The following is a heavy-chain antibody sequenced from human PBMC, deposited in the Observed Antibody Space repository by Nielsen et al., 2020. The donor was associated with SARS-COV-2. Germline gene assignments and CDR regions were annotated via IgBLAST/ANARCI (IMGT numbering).Heavy chain of an antibody. CDR2: IYYSGST. CDR3: ARLVYPWLNGYYYYYIDF. Sequence: WIRQHPGKGLEWIGSIYYSGSTYYNPSLKSRVTISVAPSQNPFPLPLSSVTAADTAVYYCARLVYPWLNGYYYYYIDFWGKGTTVTVSS. D-gene: IGHD6-19*01. J-gene: IGHJ6*03. V-gene: IGHV4-39*01.